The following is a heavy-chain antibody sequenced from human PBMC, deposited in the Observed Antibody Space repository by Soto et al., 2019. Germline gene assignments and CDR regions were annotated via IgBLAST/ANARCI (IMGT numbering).Heavy chain of an antibody. V-gene: IGHV4-30-4*01. D-gene: IGHD6-13*01. CDR2: IYYSGST. J-gene: IGHJ5*02. CDR1: GGSISSGDYY. Sequence: QVQLQESGPGLVKPSQTLSLTCTVSGGSISSGDYYWSWIRQPPGKGLEWIGYIYYSGSTYYNPSLQSRVXTXVXXSKNQFSLKLSSVTAADTAVYYCARERPDGSRLDPWGQGTLVTVSS. CDR3: ARERPDGSRLDP.